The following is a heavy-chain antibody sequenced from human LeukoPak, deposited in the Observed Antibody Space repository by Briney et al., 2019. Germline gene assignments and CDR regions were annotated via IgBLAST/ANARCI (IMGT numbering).Heavy chain of an antibody. Sequence: QSGGSLRLSCAASGFTFSSYAMHWVRQAPGKGLEWVAVISYDGSNKYYADSVKDRFTISRDNSKNTLYLQMNSLRAEDTAVYYCARGHALYQLLSARAYAFDIWGQGTMVTVSS. CDR1: GFTFSSYA. V-gene: IGHV3-30*04. CDR2: ISYDGSNK. CDR3: ARGHALYQLLSARAYAFDI. J-gene: IGHJ3*02. D-gene: IGHD2-2*01.